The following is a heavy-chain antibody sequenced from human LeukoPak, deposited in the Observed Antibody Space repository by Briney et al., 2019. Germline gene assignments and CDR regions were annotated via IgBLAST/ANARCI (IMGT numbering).Heavy chain of an antibody. J-gene: IGHJ5*02. Sequence: EASVKVSCKASGYTFTSYYIHWVRQAPGQGLEGMGWINPDSGGTNYAQQFQGRVTMTRDTSISTVYMDLSRLRSDDTAMYYCVREARAGNWFDPWGQGTLVIVSS. V-gene: IGHV1-2*02. CDR1: GYTFTSYY. CDR3: VREARAGNWFDP. CDR2: INPDSGGT.